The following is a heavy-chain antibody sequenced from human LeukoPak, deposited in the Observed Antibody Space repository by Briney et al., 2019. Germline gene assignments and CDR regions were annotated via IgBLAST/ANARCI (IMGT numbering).Heavy chain of an antibody. CDR2: ISSGGITI. CDR1: GGSFSGYY. CDR3: ATGYSSGWY. V-gene: IGHV3-11*01. Sequence: LSLTCAVYGGSFSGYYWSWIRQAPGKGLEWVSYISSGGITIYYADSVKGRFTISRDNAKNSLYLQMNSLRAEDTAVYYCATGYSSGWYWGQGTLVTVSS. D-gene: IGHD6-19*01. J-gene: IGHJ4*02.